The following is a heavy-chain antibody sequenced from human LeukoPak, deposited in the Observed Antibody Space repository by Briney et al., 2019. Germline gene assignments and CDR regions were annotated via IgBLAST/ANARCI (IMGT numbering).Heavy chain of an antibody. V-gene: IGHV3-11*01. Sequence: GGSLRLSCAASGFTFSDYYMSWIRQAPGKGLEWVSYISSSGSTIYYADSVKGRFTISRDNAKNSLYLQMNSLKTEDTAVYYCTRHTGEWTAMASDAMGYYYYYMDVWGKGTTVTVSS. J-gene: IGHJ6*03. CDR2: ISSSGSTI. CDR1: GFTFSDYY. CDR3: TRHTGEWTAMASDAMGYYYYYMDV. D-gene: IGHD5-18*01.